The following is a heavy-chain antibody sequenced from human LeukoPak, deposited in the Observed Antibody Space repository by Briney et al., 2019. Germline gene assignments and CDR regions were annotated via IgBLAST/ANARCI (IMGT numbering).Heavy chain of an antibody. CDR2: INPNSGGT. J-gene: IGHJ6*02. D-gene: IGHD6-13*01. Sequence: GASVKVSCKASGYTFTGYYMHWVRQAPGQGLEWMGWINPNSGGTNYAQKFQGRVTMTRDTSISTAYMELSRLRSDDTAVYYCARERIAAAGYYYYYGMDVWGQGTTATVSS. V-gene: IGHV1-2*02. CDR3: ARERIAAAGYYYYYGMDV. CDR1: GYTFTGYY.